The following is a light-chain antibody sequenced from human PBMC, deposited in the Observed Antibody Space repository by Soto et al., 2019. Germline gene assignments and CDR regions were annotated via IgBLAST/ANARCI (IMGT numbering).Light chain of an antibody. CDR1: SSNIGAGYD. CDR3: QSYDSSMTGYV. J-gene: IGLJ1*01. CDR2: GNT. V-gene: IGLV1-40*01. Sequence: QSVLTQPPSVSGAPGQRVTISCTGSSSNIGAGYDVNWYQQVPGAAPKLLIYGNTNRPSGVPDRISGSKSGTSASLAITGLQDEDEADYYCQSYDSSMTGYVFGTGNKVTVL.